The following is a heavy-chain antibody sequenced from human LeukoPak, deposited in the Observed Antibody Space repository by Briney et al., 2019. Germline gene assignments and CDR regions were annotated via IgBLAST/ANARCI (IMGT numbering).Heavy chain of an antibody. D-gene: IGHD1-26*01. CDR1: RFTFSSYA. J-gene: IGHJ4*02. Sequence: GGSLRLSCAASRFTFSSYAMSWVRQAPGNGLEWVSDISGSGGSTYYADSVKGRFTISRDNSKNTLYLQMNSLRAEDTAVYYCAKGASGSYHTPYDYWGQGTLVTISS. V-gene: IGHV3-23*01. CDR2: ISGSGGST. CDR3: AKGASGSYHTPYDY.